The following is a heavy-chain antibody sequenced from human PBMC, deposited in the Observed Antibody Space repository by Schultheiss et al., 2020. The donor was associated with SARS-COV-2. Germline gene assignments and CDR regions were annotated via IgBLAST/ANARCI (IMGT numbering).Heavy chain of an antibody. V-gene: IGHV3-33*01. Sequence: GGSLRLSCAASGFTFSSYGMHWVRQAPGKGLEWVAVIWYDGSNKYYADSVKGRFTISRDNAKNSLYLQMNSLRAEDTAVYYCARGLHGDCSSTSCYAEADYWGQGTLVTVSS. D-gene: IGHD2-2*01. CDR1: GFTFSSYG. CDR3: ARGLHGDCSSTSCYAEADY. J-gene: IGHJ4*02. CDR2: IWYDGSNK.